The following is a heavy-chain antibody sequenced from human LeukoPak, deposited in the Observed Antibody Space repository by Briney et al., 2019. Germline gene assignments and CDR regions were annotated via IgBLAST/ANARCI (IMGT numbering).Heavy chain of an antibody. CDR2: INPSGGTT. Sequence: ASVKVSCKTSGYIFTSYYMHWVRHAPGPGLERMGIINPSGGTTRYSQNFQGRVIMTRDMSTSTVYMELSSLRSEDTAVYYCARAFSYYYDSSGYARDWGQGTLVTVSS. V-gene: IGHV1-46*01. CDR3: ARAFSYYYDSSGYARD. J-gene: IGHJ4*02. CDR1: GYIFTSYY. D-gene: IGHD3-22*01.